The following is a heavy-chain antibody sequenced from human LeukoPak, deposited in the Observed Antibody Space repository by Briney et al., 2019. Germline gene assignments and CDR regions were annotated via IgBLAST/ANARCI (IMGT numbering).Heavy chain of an antibody. CDR1: GWTFSSYS. Sequence: WETLSLSCAVSGWTFSSYSLSWVRQAPGKGLEWVGEINHSGNTNYNPSLSSRVTISVDTSNNQFSLKLNSVTATDTAVYYCARFWSGYYRPEYLDYWGQGTLVTVSS. D-gene: IGHD3-3*01. J-gene: IGHJ4*02. V-gene: IGHV4-34*08. CDR3: ARFWSGYYRPEYLDY. CDR2: INHSGNT.